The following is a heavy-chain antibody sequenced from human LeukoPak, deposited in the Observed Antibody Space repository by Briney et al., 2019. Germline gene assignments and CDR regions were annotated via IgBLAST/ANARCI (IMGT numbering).Heavy chain of an antibody. V-gene: IGHV3-48*01. Sequence: GGSLRLSCAASGFTFSRYSMNWVRQAPGKGLEWVSYISSSSTIYYADSVKGRFTISRDNAKNSLYLQMNSLRAEDTAVYYCARDLEWLLSYFDYWGQGTLVTVSS. CDR3: ARDLEWLLSYFDY. D-gene: IGHD3-3*01. CDR2: ISSSSTI. J-gene: IGHJ4*02. CDR1: GFTFSRYS.